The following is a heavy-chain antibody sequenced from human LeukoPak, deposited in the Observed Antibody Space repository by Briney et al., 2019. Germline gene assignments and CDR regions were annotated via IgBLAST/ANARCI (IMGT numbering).Heavy chain of an antibody. V-gene: IGHV1-69-2*01. CDR2: VDPEDGET. CDR3: ATIICNRGGDCHFDY. J-gene: IGHJ4*02. D-gene: IGHD2-21*02. Sequence: ASVKVSCKVSGYTFTDYYMHWVQQAPGKGREWMGLVDPEDGETIYAEKFQGRVTITADTSTDTAYMELSSLRSEDTAVYYCATIICNRGGDCHFDYWGQGTLVTVSS. CDR1: GYTFTDYY.